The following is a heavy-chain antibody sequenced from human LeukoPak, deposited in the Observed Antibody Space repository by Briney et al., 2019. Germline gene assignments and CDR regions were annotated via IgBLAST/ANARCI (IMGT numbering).Heavy chain of an antibody. CDR1: GFTVSRNY. V-gene: IGHV3-66*01. D-gene: IGHD6-13*01. CDR3: ARAGPSSSWHQFDY. CDR2: IYSGGRT. J-gene: IGHJ4*02. Sequence: GGSLRLFCGASGFTVSRNYMSWVRQAPGKGLEWVSVIYSGGRTYSADSVKGRFTISRDNTKNTLYLQMNRLRAEDTAVYYCARAGPSSSWHQFDYWGQGTLVTVSS.